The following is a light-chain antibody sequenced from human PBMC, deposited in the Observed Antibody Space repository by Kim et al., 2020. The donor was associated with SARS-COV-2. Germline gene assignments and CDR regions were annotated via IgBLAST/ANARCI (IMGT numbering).Light chain of an antibody. CDR2: EVS. CDR3: SSYGGNNNWV. Sequence: GQSVTISCTGTSRDIGGYNHVSWYQQHPGKAPKLMIYEVSKGPSGVPDRFSGSKSGNTASLTVSGLQADDEANYYCSSYGGNNNWVFGGGTQLTVL. J-gene: IGLJ3*02. CDR1: SRDIGGYNH. V-gene: IGLV2-8*01.